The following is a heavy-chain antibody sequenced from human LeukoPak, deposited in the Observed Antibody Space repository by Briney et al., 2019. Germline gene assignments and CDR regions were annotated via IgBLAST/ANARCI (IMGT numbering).Heavy chain of an antibody. Sequence: GASVKVSCKASGYTSTGYYMHWVRQAPGQGLEWMGWINPNSGGTNYAQKFQGRVTMTRDTSISTAYMELSRLRSDDTAVYYCARVRTTKAFFDYWGQGTLVTVSS. CDR1: GYTSTGYY. CDR3: ARVRTTKAFFDY. J-gene: IGHJ4*02. D-gene: IGHD1-1*01. V-gene: IGHV1-2*02. CDR2: INPNSGGT.